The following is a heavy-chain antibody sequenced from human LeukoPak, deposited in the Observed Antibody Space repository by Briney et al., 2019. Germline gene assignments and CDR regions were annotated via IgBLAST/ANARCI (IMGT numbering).Heavy chain of an antibody. CDR3: ARELDSSGYYDAFDI. J-gene: IGHJ3*02. V-gene: IGHV4-38-2*02. Sequence: PSETLSLTCTVSGYSISSGYYWGWIRQPPGKGLEWIGSIYHSGSTYYNPSLKSRVTISVDTSKNQFSLKLSSVTAADTAVYYCARELDSSGYYDAFDIWGQGTMVTVSS. D-gene: IGHD3-22*01. CDR2: IYHSGST. CDR1: GYSISSGYY.